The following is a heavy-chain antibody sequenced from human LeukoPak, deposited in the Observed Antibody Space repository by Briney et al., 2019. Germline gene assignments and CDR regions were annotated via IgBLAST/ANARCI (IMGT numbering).Heavy chain of an antibody. CDR1: GFTFSSSW. V-gene: IGHV3-74*01. Sequence: GGSLRLSCVASGFTFSSSWLHWVRQAPGQGLVWVSRINSVGTSTVYADSVRGRFTISRDNAKNSLYLQMNSLRAEDTAVYYCARDGSIAAPFDYWGQGTLVTVSS. CDR3: ARDGSIAAPFDY. D-gene: IGHD6-6*01. J-gene: IGHJ4*02. CDR2: INSVGTST.